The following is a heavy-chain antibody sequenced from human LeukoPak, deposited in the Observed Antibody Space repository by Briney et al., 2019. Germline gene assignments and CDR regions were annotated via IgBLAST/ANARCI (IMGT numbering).Heavy chain of an antibody. CDR3: ARDWSTVVTPDYYFDY. CDR2: INPNSGGT. CDR1: GYTFTGYY. V-gene: IGHV1-2*04. J-gene: IGHJ4*02. Sequence: ASVKVSCKASGYTFTGYYMHWVRQAPGQGLEWMGWINPNSGGTNYAQKFQGWVTMTRDTSISTAYMELSRLRSDDTAVYYCARDWSTVVTPDYYFDYWGQGTLVTVSS. D-gene: IGHD4-23*01.